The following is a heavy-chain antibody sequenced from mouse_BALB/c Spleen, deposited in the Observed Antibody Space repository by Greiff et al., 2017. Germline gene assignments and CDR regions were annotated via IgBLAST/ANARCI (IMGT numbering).Heavy chain of an antibody. CDR3: TRSRDYYGNYWYCDV. CDR2: INPSNGGT. J-gene: IGHJ1*01. CDR1: GYTFTSYY. Sequence: VQVVESGAELVKPGASVKLSCKASGYTFTSYYMYWVKPRPGQGLEWIGEINPSNGGTYFNEKFKSKATLTVDKSSSTTYMQLSSLTSEDSAVYYCTRSRDYYGNYWYCDVWGAGTTVTVSS. V-gene: IGHV1S81*02. D-gene: IGHD2-1*01.